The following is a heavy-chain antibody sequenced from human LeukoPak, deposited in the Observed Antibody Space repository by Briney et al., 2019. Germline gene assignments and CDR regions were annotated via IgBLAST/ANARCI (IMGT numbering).Heavy chain of an antibody. CDR3: ARGLGRLRRVVV. D-gene: IGHD5-12*01. Sequence: ASVKVSCKASGYTFTGCYMHWVRQAPGQGLEWMGWINPNSGGTNYAQKFQGRVTMTRDTSTSTVYMELSSLRSEDTAVYYCARGLGRLRRVVVWGQGTLVTVSS. V-gene: IGHV1-2*02. CDR2: INPNSGGT. CDR1: GYTFTGCY. J-gene: IGHJ4*02.